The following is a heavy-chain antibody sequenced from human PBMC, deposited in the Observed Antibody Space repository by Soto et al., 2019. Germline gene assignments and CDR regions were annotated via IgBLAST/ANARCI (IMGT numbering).Heavy chain of an antibody. J-gene: IGHJ3*02. Sequence: QVQLVQSGAEVKKPGSSVPVSCKASGGTFSSYTISWVRQAPGQELEGMGRIIPIHGIANYGQKFQVRVKNPADKSTGTAYMVLSSLKSEDTAVYYCARDPGFCSGGSCYDNDAFDIWGQGTMVTVST. D-gene: IGHD2-15*01. CDR1: GGTFSSYT. CDR3: ARDPGFCSGGSCYDNDAFDI. CDR2: IIPIHGIA. V-gene: IGHV1-69*08.